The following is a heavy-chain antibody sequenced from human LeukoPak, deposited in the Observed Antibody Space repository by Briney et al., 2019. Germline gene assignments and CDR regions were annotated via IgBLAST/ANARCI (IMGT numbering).Heavy chain of an antibody. V-gene: IGHV4-4*07. J-gene: IGHJ4*02. CDR3: ARRASIAAPSDY. CDR1: GGSISSYY. D-gene: IGHD6-6*01. Sequence: SETLSLTCTVSGGSISSYYWSWIRQPAGKGLEWIGRIYTSGSTNYNPSLKSRVTISVDTSKNQFSLKLSSVTAADTAVYYCARRASIAAPSDYWGQGTLVTVSS. CDR2: IYTSGST.